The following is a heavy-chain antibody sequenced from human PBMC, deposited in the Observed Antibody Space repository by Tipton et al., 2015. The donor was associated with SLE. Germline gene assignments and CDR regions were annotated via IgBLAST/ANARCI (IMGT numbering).Heavy chain of an antibody. V-gene: IGHV4-31*03. CDR1: GDSVTSSGYY. Sequence: TLSLTCTATGDSVTSSGYYWSWNRQHPGKGLEWIGFISYDGRTKYNPSLKSRVTISLVTSKTQFFLRLSSVTAADTAVYFCARGSRGVGFDVWGHGTTVIVSS. J-gene: IGHJ6*02. D-gene: IGHD3-10*01. CDR2: ISYDGRT. CDR3: ARGSRGVGFDV.